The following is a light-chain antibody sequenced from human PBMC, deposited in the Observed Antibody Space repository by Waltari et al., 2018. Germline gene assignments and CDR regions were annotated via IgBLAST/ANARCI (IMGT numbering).Light chain of an antibody. CDR2: DVS. V-gene: IGLV2-11*01. CDR3: CSYAGGYNV. J-gene: IGLJ6*01. Sequence: QSALTQPRSVSESPGQSVTISCTGTSSDIGGSNYVSWYQQHPGKAPKLIIYDVSGRPSGVPDRFSGSKSGNTASLTVSGLQAEDEADYYCCSYAGGYNVFGSGTKVTVL. CDR1: SSDIGGSNY.